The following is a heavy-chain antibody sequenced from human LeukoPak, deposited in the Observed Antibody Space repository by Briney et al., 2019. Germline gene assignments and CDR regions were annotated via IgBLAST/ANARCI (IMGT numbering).Heavy chain of an antibody. D-gene: IGHD2-2*01. CDR2: IIPILGIA. CDR1: GGTFSSYT. V-gene: IGHV1-69*02. Sequence: AASVKVSCKASGGTFSSYTISWGRQAPRQGREWTGRIIPILGIANYAQKFQGRVTSTSDKSTSTAYMELRSLRSEDTAVYYCARGYCSSTSCYWRGNWFDPWGQGTLVTVSS. CDR3: ARGYCSSTSCYWRGNWFDP. J-gene: IGHJ5*02.